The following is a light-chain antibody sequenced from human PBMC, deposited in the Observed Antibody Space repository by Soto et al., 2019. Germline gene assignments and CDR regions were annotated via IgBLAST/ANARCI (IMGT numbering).Light chain of an antibody. V-gene: IGLV2-23*01. J-gene: IGLJ1*01. CDR3: CSYASSSSYV. CDR2: EGT. Sequence: QSALTQPASVSGSPGQSVTISCTGTRSDVGASAYVSWYQHHPGRAPKLLIYEGTQRPSGVSSRFSGSKSGNTASLTISGLQAEDEADYYCCSYASSSSYVFGTGTKLTVL. CDR1: RSDVGASAY.